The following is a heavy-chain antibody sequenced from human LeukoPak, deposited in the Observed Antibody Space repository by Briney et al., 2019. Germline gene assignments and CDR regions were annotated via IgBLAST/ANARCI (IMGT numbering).Heavy chain of an antibody. Sequence: ASVKVSCKASGYTFTAYYLHWVRQAPGQGLEWMGWVDPESGATNYAQKFQGRVTMTRATSISTAYMELTRLRSDDTAVYYCARGGRGGNAFWGQGALVIVSS. D-gene: IGHD3-16*01. V-gene: IGHV1-2*02. CDR3: ARGGRGGNAF. CDR1: GYTFTAYY. CDR2: VDPESGAT. J-gene: IGHJ4*02.